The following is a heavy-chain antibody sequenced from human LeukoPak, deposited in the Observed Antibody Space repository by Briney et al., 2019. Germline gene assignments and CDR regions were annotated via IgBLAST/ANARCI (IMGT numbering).Heavy chain of an antibody. J-gene: IGHJ4*02. CDR2: INHSGST. CDR1: GGSFSGYY. CDR3: GRGRKGGIYNFLTGYYPRANYFDY. Sequence: SETLSLTCAVYGGSFSGYYWSWIRQPPGKGLEWIGEINHSGSTNYNPSLKSRVTISVDTSKNQSSLKLSSVTAADTAVYYCGRGRKGGIYNFLTGYYPRANYFDYGAQETLVTVPS. D-gene: IGHD3-9*01. V-gene: IGHV4-34*01.